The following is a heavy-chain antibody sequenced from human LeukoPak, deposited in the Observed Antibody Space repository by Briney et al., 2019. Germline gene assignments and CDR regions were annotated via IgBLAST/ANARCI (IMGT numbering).Heavy chain of an antibody. CDR1: GGSISGYY. V-gene: IGHV4-59*08. Sequence: SETLSLTSTVSGGSISGYYWSWIRQPPGKGLEWIGYIFHTGSANYNPSLKSRVTMSVDTSKNQFSLKLSSVTAADTAVYYCVRQPYLSGAYYFDYWGQGTLVTLSS. CDR3: VRQPYLSGAYYFDY. CDR2: IFHTGSA. J-gene: IGHJ4*02. D-gene: IGHD2-15*01.